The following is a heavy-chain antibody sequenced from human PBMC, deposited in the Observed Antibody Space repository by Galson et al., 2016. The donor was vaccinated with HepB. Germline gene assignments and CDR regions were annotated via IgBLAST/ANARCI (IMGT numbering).Heavy chain of an antibody. D-gene: IGHD3-3*01. CDR2: IHHSGSR. J-gene: IGHJ3*01. V-gene: IGHV4-34*01. CDR1: GGSFSNYF. Sequence: SETLSLTCAVHGGSFSNYFWTWIRQTPGRGLEWIGEIHHSGSRNSSPSLKSRVTISVDTSKNEFFLKLTSVTAADTGVYYCAGSSSWSGFLDVWGQGTMVTVSS. CDR3: AGSSSWSGFLDV.